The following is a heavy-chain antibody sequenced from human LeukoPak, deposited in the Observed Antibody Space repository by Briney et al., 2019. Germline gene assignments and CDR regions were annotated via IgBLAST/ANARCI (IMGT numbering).Heavy chain of an antibody. D-gene: IGHD6-13*01. CDR2: ICYSGST. CDR3: ARYQTPIAAAGSRYAFDT. V-gene: IGHV4-59*01. J-gene: IGHJ3*02. CDR1: GGSISSYY. Sequence: SETLSLTCTVSGGSISSYYWSWIRQPPGKGLEWIGYICYSGSTNYNPSLKSRVTMSVDTSKNQFSLKLSSVTAADTAVYYCARYQTPIAAAGSRYAFDTWGQGTMVTVSS.